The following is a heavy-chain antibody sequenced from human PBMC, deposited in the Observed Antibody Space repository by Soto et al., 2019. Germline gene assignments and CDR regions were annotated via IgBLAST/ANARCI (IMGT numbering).Heavy chain of an antibody. CDR1: GLSFSTYS. V-gene: IGHV3-48*02. CDR3: ASLHYDFRSGYYSYFDY. J-gene: IGHJ4*02. Sequence: GGSLRLSCASSGLSFSTYSMNWVRQAPGKGLEWVSYISSTSSSKSYADSVKGRFTISRDNAKNSLYLQMNSLRDEDTAVYYCASLHYDFRSGYYSYFDYWGQGTLVTVSS. CDR2: ISSTSSSK. D-gene: IGHD3-3*01.